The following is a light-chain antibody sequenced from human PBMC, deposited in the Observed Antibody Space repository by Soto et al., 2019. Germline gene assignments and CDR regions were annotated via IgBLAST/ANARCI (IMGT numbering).Light chain of an antibody. V-gene: IGLV2-14*02. Sequence: QSALTQPASVSGSPGQSITISCTGTSSDVGSYNLVSWYQQHPGKAPKLMIYEGSKRPSGVSNRFSGSKSGTSASLAISGLRSEDEAYYYCTAWDDNLSAVVFGGGTKVTVL. J-gene: IGLJ2*01. CDR3: TAWDDNLSAVV. CDR2: EGS. CDR1: SSDVGSYNL.